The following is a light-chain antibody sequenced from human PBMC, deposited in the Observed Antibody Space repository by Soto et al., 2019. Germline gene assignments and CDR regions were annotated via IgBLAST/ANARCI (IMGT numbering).Light chain of an antibody. J-gene: IGKJ4*01. CDR2: KAS. Sequence: DIQMTQSPSTLSASVGDRVTITCRASQSIGSWLAWYQHKPGKAPKLLIYKASSLESGVPSRFSGSGSGTEFTLTISSLPPDDFATYYCQQYNSYSRTFGGGTKVEIK. CDR1: QSIGSW. V-gene: IGKV1-5*03. CDR3: QQYNSYSRT.